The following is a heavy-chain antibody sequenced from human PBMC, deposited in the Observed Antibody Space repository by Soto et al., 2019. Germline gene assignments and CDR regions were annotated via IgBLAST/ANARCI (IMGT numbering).Heavy chain of an antibody. D-gene: IGHD2-2*01. Sequence: ESGGGLVKPGGSLRLSCAASGFTFSSYSMNWVRQAPGKGLEWVSSISSSSSYIYYADSVKGRFIISRDNAKNSLYLQMNSLRAEDTAVYYCARDGGSSTSGGGMDVWGQGTTVTVSS. CDR1: GFTFSSYS. CDR2: ISSSSSYI. V-gene: IGHV3-21*01. CDR3: ARDGGSSTSGGGMDV. J-gene: IGHJ6*02.